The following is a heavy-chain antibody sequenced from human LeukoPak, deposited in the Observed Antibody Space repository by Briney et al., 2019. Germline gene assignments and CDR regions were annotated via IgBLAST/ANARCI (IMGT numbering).Heavy chain of an antibody. CDR1: GVSISYYY. V-gene: IGHV4-59*01. J-gene: IGHJ4*02. Sequence: SETLSLICSVSGVSISYYYLSWLRQPPGKGLEWIGYIYYSGSTNYNPSLKSRVTISVDTSKNQFSLRLSSVTAADTDVYYCARLSSSGWNSHDYWGQGTLVTVSS. CDR3: ARLSSSGWNSHDY. D-gene: IGHD6-19*01. CDR2: IYYSGST.